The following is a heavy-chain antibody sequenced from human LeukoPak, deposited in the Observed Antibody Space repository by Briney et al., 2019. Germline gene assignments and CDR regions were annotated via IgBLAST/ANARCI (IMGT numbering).Heavy chain of an antibody. J-gene: IGHJ6*02. CDR1: GDSVSSNSAA. Sequence: SQTLSLTCAISGDSVSSNSAAWNWIRQSPSRGLEWLGRTYYRSKWYNDYAVSVKSRITINPDTSKNQFSLRLNSVTPEDTAVYYCARVKYPSNEQYALYGMDVWGQGTTVTVSS. D-gene: IGHD2-2*01. V-gene: IGHV6-1*01. CDR3: ARVKYPSNEQYALYGMDV. CDR2: TYYRSKWYN.